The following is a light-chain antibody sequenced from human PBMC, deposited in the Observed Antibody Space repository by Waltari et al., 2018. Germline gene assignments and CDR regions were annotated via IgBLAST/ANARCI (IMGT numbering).Light chain of an antibody. V-gene: IGKV3-20*01. CDR2: AAS. CDR1: ESISKY. J-gene: IGKJ1*01. Sequence: DIVLTQSPGTLSLSPGERATLSCRASESISKYLAGYQQRPGQAPRLLIYAASNMATGVPDSFSGSGSGTDFSLTISRLEPEDFAVYYCQMYVRLPVTFGQGTKVEIK. CDR3: QMYVRLPVT.